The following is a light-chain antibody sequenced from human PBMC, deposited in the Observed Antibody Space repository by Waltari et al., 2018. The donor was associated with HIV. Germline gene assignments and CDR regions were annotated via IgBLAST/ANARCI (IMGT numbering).Light chain of an antibody. Sequence: EILMTQSPATLAVFPGDRATLSCKASQSAATNIAWYQQKPGQPIRLLIYGEGTTATGVTGRFSGSGSGTDFTLTINDLQSYDSAVYFCHQDTSSPTFGQGTRLEV. J-gene: IGKJ2*01. V-gene: IGKV3-15*01. CDR1: QSAATN. CDR3: HQDTSSPT. CDR2: GEG.